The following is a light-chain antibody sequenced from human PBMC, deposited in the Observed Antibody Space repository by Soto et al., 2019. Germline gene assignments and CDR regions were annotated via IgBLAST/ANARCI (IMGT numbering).Light chain of an antibody. CDR1: QSVSFN. CDR2: GAF. V-gene: IGKV3-15*01. J-gene: IGKJ1*01. Sequence: EIVMTQSPATLSVSPGERATLSCRASQSVSFNLAWYQQKSGQPPRLLIYGAFTRATGIPARFSGGGSGTEFTLTISSLQSEDFALYYCQQYNDWPPRSTLGQGTRVDTK. CDR3: QQYNDWPPRST.